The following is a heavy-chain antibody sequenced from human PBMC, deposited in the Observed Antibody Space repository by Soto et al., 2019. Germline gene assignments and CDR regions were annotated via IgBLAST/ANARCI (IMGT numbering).Heavy chain of an antibody. D-gene: IGHD6-13*01. J-gene: IGHJ6*02. CDR1: GFTFDDYA. CDR3: AKARIAAHYYYYYCGMDV. V-gene: IGHV3-43D*04. Sequence: PGGSLRLSCAASGFTFDDYAMHWVRQAPGKGLEWVSLISWDGGSTYYADSVKGRFTISRDNSKNSLYLQMNSLRAEDTALYYCAKARIAAHYYYYYCGMDVWGQGTTVTVSS. CDR2: ISWDGGST.